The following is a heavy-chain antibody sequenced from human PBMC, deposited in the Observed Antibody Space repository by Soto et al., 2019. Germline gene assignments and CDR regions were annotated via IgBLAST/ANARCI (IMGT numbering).Heavy chain of an antibody. V-gene: IGHV1-58*01. J-gene: IGHJ4*02. CDR2: IVVGSGNT. Sequence: QMQLVQSGPEVKKPGTSVKVSCKASGFTFTSSAVQWVRQARGQRLEWIGWIVVGSGNTNYAQKFQERVTITRDMSTSTAYMELSSLRSEDTAVYYCAADSLIGQQLVLSVYWGQGTLVTVSS. D-gene: IGHD6-13*01. CDR3: AADSLIGQQLVLSVY. CDR1: GFTFTSSA.